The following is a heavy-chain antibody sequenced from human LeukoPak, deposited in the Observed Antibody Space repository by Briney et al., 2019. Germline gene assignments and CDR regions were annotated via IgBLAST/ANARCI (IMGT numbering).Heavy chain of an antibody. CDR1: GGTFSSYA. CDR2: INPNSGGT. CDR3: ARGGIQLWFLVDY. Sequence: ASVKVSCKASGGTFSSYAISWVRQAPGQGLEWMGWINPNSGGTNYAQKFQGRVTMTRDTSISTAYMELSSLRSDDTAVYYCARGGIQLWFLVDYWGQGTLVTVSS. J-gene: IGHJ4*02. V-gene: IGHV1-2*02. D-gene: IGHD5-18*01.